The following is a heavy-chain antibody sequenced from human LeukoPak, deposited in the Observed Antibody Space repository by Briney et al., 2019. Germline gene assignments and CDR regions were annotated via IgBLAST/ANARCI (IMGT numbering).Heavy chain of an antibody. CDR1: GFTFSDPY. CDR2: TRKKASSYTT. V-gene: IGHV3-72*01. Sequence: PGGSLRLSCAASGFTFSDPYMNWVRQAPGKGLEWVGRTRKKASSYTTEYAASVKGRFTISRDDSKNSLYLQMNSLKTEDTAVYYCARDKYTSLDVWGQGTTVTVSS. CDR3: ARDKYTSLDV. D-gene: IGHD6-6*01. J-gene: IGHJ6*02.